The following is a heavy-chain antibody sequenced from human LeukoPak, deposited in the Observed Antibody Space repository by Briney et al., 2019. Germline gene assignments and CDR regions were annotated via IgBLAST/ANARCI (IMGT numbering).Heavy chain of an antibody. CDR1: GFTVSTNY. CDR3: ARDLGYSAYATVRGNDVEI. CDR2: IYSGGST. J-gene: IGHJ3*02. Sequence: GGSLRLSCAASGFTVSTNYMSCVRQAPGKGLEWVSIIYSGGSTYYADSVKGRFTISRDISQNTVYLQMNSLRAEDTAVYYCARDLGYSAYATVRGNDVEIWGQGTMVTVSS. D-gene: IGHD5-12*01. V-gene: IGHV3-66*01.